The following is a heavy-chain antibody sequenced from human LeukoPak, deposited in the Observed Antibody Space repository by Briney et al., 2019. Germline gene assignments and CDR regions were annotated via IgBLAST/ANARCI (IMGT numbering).Heavy chain of an antibody. D-gene: IGHD3-10*01. CDR2: IIPIFGTA. V-gene: IGHV1-69*06. J-gene: IGHJ4*02. CDR3: ASAAASYGSGSYVDY. Sequence: SVKVSCKASGGTFSSYAISWVRQAPGQGLEWMGGIIPIFGTANYAQKFQGRVTITADKSTSTAYMELSSLRSEDMAVYYCASAAASYGSGSYVDYWGQGTLVTVSS. CDR1: GGTFSSYA.